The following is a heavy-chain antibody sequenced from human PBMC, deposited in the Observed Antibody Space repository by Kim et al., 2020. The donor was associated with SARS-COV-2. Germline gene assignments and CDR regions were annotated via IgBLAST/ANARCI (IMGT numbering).Heavy chain of an antibody. CDR3: AKDQGVAAPGFVDY. V-gene: IGHV3-30*18. Sequence: GGSLRLSCAASGFTFSSYGMHWVRQAPGKGLEWVAVISYDGSNKYYADSVKGRFTISRDNSKNTLYLQMNSLRAEDTAVYYCAKDQGVAAPGFVDYWGQG. CDR1: GFTFSSYG. D-gene: IGHD6-19*01. CDR2: ISYDGSNK. J-gene: IGHJ4*02.